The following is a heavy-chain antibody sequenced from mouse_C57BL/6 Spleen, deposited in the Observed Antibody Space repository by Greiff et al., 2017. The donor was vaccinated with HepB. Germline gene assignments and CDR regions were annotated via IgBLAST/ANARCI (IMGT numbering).Heavy chain of an antibody. J-gene: IGHJ2*01. CDR2: ISNLAYSI. V-gene: IGHV5-15*01. CDR1: GFTFSDYG. CDR3: ARLDGNFYYFDY. D-gene: IGHD2-1*01. Sequence: DVMLVESGGGLVQPGGSLKLSCAASGFTFSDYGMAWVRQAPRKGPEWVAFISNLAYSIYYADTVTGRFTISRENAKNTLYLEMSSLRSEDTAMYYCARLDGNFYYFDYWGQGTTLTVSS.